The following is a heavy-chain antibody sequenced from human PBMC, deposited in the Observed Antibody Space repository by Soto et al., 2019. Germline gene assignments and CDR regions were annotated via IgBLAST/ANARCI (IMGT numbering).Heavy chain of an antibody. Sequence: EVQLLESGGGLVQPGGSLRLSCAASGFTFSSYAMSWVRQAPGKGLEWVSGITGSGDNRYYADSVKGRFTISRDNSKNTLYLQMNSLTVEDTAVFYCAKDYGNFWDPLDYWGQGTLVTVSS. D-gene: IGHD4-17*01. CDR3: AKDYGNFWDPLDY. V-gene: IGHV3-23*01. CDR2: ITGSGDNR. J-gene: IGHJ4*02. CDR1: GFTFSSYA.